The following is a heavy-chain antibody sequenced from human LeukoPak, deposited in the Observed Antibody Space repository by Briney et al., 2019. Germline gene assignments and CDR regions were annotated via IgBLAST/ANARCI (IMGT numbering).Heavy chain of an antibody. CDR1: GFTVSSNY. V-gene: IGHV3-53*01. Sequence: GGSLRPSCAASGFTVSSNYMSWVRQAPGQGLEWVLLIYGGRITYYADYVKGRFTISRDNSKNTLYLQMNSLRAEDTAVYYCARGHLVGTTSAYYYMDVWGKGTTVTVSS. CDR2: IYGGRIT. D-gene: IGHD1-26*01. J-gene: IGHJ6*03. CDR3: ARGHLVGTTSAYYYMDV.